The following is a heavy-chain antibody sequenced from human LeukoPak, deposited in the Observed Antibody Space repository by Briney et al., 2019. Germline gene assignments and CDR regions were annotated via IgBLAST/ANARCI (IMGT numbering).Heavy chain of an antibody. CDR3: ARDGYYDSSGYLDY. V-gene: IGHV4-4*07. CDR2: IYTSGST. J-gene: IGHJ4*02. CDR1: GGSISSYY. Sequence: SETLSLTCTVSGGSISSYYWSWIRQPAGKGLEWIGRIYTSGSTNYNPSLKSRVTMSVDTSKNQFSLKLSSVTAGDTAVYYCARDGYYDSSGYLDYWGQGTLVTVSS. D-gene: IGHD3-22*01.